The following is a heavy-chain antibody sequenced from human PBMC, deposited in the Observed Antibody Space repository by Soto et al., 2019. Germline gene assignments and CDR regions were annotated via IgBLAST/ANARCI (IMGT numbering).Heavy chain of an antibody. J-gene: IGHJ3*02. V-gene: IGHV3-74*01. CDR3: GRDVSPGRSGYYLDAFDI. CDR2: INNDGSGT. D-gene: IGHD3-22*01. Sequence: GGSLRLSCAASGFSLNSHWMHWVRQAPGRGLVWVSRINNDGSGTSYADSVRGRFTVSRDNAENSLFLQMNILRAEDTALYYGGRDVSPGRSGYYLDAFDIGGQGKRVTVS. CDR1: GFSLNSHW.